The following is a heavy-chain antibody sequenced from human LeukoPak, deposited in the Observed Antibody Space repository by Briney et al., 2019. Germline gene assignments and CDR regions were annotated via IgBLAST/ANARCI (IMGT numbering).Heavy chain of an antibody. CDR1: GFTFSSYG. V-gene: IGHV3-30*02. CDR2: IRYDGSNK. J-gene: IGHJ3*02. Sequence: GGSLRLSCAASGFTFSSYGMHWVGQAPGKGLEWVAFIRYDGSNKYYADSVKGRFTISRDNSKNTLYLQMNSLRAEDTAVYYCASANYVWGSYRTDAFDIWGQGTMVTVSS. D-gene: IGHD3-16*02. CDR3: ASANYVWGSYRTDAFDI.